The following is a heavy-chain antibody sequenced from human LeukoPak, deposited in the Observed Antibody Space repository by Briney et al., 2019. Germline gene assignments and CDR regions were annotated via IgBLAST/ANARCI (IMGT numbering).Heavy chain of an antibody. V-gene: IGHV4-4*07. CDR1: AGSISSYY. Sequence: SETLSLTCTVSAGSISSYYWSWIRQPAGKGLEWIGRIYTGGSTDYNPSLKSRVTMSVNTSKNQFSLKVSSVTAADTAVYYCARDPPRGYWGQGTLVTVSS. D-gene: IGHD1-26*01. CDR3: ARDPPRGY. J-gene: IGHJ4*02. CDR2: IYTGGST.